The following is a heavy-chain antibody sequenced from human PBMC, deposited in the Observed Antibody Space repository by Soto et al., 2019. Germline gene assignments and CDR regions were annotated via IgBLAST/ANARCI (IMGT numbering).Heavy chain of an antibody. CDR1: GGSISSSSYY. Sequence: SETLSLTCTVSGGSISSSSYYWGWIRQPPGKGLEWIGSIYYSGSTYYNPSLKSRVTISVDTSKNQFSLKLSSVTAADTAVYYCARGYCSGGSCYWSRNWFDSWGQGTLVTVSS. J-gene: IGHJ5*01. D-gene: IGHD2-15*01. CDR2: IYYSGST. V-gene: IGHV4-39*07. CDR3: ARGYCSGGSCYWSRNWFDS.